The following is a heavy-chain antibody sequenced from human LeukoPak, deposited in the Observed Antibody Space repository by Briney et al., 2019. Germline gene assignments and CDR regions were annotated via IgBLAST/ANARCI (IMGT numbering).Heavy chain of an antibody. D-gene: IGHD2/OR15-2a*01. V-gene: IGHV3-74*01. CDR3: TRDFRNKGLDP. CDR1: GFTLSQYW. J-gene: IGHJ5*02. Sequence: GGSLRLSCVASGFTLSQYWMYWVRQAPGKGPVSVSRSSGDGTSTHYADFVQGRFTISRDNAKNTLYPQMNSLRGDDTAVYYCTRDFRNKGLDPWGQGTLVTVSS. CDR2: SSGDGTST.